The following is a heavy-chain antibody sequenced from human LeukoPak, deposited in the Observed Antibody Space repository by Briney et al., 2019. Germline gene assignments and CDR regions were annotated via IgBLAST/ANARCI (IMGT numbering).Heavy chain of an antibody. CDR2: IFYSGST. J-gene: IGHJ4*02. Sequence: SETLSLTCTVSGGSISGYYWSWIRQPPGRGLGWIGFIFYSGSTNYNPSLKSRVTISVDTSKNQFSLKLSSVTAADTALYYCARGASSFGYWGQGTLVTVSS. CDR3: ARGASSFGY. V-gene: IGHV4-59*01. CDR1: GGSISGYY.